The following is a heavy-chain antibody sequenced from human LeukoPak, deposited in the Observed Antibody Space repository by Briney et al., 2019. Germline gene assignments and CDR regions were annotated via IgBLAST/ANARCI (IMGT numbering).Heavy chain of an antibody. Sequence: SETLSLTCTVSGGSISSSSYYWGWIRQPPGKGLEWIGSIYYSGSTYYNPSLKSRVTISVDTSKNQFSLKLSSVTAADTAVYYCARVVGYDFWSGYYVLGAFDIWGQGTMVTVSS. CDR2: IYYSGST. CDR3: ARVVGYDFWSGYYVLGAFDI. D-gene: IGHD3-3*01. J-gene: IGHJ3*02. CDR1: GGSISSSSYY. V-gene: IGHV4-39*07.